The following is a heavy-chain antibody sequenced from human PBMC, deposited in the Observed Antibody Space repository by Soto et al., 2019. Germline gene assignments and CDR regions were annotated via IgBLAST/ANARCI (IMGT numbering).Heavy chain of an antibody. V-gene: IGHV4-30-2*01. D-gene: IGHD6-13*01. CDR1: GGSISGTTYS. CDR2: IYDSGNT. CDR3: ARGQGASAGHSKFDY. J-gene: IGHJ4*02. Sequence: QLQLQESGSGLVKPSQTLSLTCAVSGGSISGTTYSWSWIRQPPGKGLEWIGYIYDSGNTYYNPSLKSQITISVDRSKNLCSLKLRSVTAAGTAVYYCARGQGASAGHSKFDYWGQGVLVTVSS.